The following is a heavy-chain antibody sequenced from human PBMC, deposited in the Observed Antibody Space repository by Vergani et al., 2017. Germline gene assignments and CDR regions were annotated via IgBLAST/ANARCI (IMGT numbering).Heavy chain of an antibody. Sequence: QEQLVQSGSEVKKPGASVKVSCRASGYTFTNYALNWVRQAPGQGLEWMGWINSNSGNPTYAQGFKGRFVFSLDSSVSTSYLQINSLQPEDTAVYYCVRTRSGSCTGGSCYAGWFDPWGQGTLVTVSS. CDR2: INSNSGNP. CDR3: VRTRSGSCTGGSCYAGWFDP. V-gene: IGHV7-4-1*02. D-gene: IGHD2-15*01. CDR1: GYTFTNYA. J-gene: IGHJ5*02.